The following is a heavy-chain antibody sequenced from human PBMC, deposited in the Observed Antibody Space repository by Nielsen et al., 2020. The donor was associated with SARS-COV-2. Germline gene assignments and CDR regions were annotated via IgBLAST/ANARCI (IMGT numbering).Heavy chain of an antibody. J-gene: IGHJ4*02. Sequence: LSCTVSGGSISSSSYYWGWIRQPPGKGLEWIGSIYYSGSTYYNPSLKSRVTISVDTSKNQFSLKLSSVTAADTAVYYCARIPMDTAMVDYWGQGTLVTVSS. D-gene: IGHD5-18*01. V-gene: IGHV4-39*07. CDR2: IYYSGST. CDR1: GGSISSSSYY. CDR3: ARIPMDTAMVDY.